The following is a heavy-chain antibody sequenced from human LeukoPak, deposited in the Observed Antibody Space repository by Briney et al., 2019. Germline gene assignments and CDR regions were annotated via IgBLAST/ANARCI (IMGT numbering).Heavy chain of an antibody. CDR3: ARDYPPFYSSSWYVSSY. J-gene: IGHJ4*02. Sequence: GGSLRLSCAASGFTVSSNYMSWVRQAPGKGLEWVSVIYSGGYTYYADSVKGSFTISRDNSKNTLYLQMNSLRAEDTAVYYCARDYPPFYSSSWYVSSYWGQGTLVTVSS. D-gene: IGHD6-13*01. CDR1: GFTVSSNY. V-gene: IGHV3-66*01. CDR2: IYSGGYT.